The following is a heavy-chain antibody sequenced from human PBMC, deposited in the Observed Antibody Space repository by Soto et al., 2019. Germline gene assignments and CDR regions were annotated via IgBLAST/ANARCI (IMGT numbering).Heavy chain of an antibody. D-gene: IGHD3-22*01. Sequence: EVQLVQSGAEVKKPGESLTISCKGSGYSFTNYWIAWVRQTPGRGLEWMGIIYPDDSDTRYSPSFQGQVTVTVDKSITTAYLQWSRLKASDTAMYFCARRHEISAYADYWGQGTLVTVSP. CDR2: IYPDDSDT. CDR1: GYSFTNYW. V-gene: IGHV5-51*01. J-gene: IGHJ4*02. CDR3: ARRHEISAYADY.